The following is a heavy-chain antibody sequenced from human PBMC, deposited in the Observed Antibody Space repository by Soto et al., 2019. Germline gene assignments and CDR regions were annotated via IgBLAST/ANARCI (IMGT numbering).Heavy chain of an antibody. D-gene: IGHD3-3*01. V-gene: IGHV2-26*01. Sequence: QVTLKESGPVLVKPTETLTLTCTVSGFSLSNARMGVSWIRQPPGKALKWLAHIFSNDEKSYSTSLKSRLTIPKDTSKSQVVLTMTNMDPVDTDTYYGARTGDFWWFDPWGQGTLVTVSS. J-gene: IGHJ5*02. CDR1: GFSLSNARMG. CDR3: ARTGDFWWFDP. CDR2: IFSNDEK.